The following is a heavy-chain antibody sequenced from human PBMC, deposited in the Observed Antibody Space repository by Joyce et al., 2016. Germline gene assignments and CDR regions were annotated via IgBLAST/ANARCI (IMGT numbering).Heavy chain of an antibody. CDR1: GFTVSTYS. Sequence: EVQLVESGGGLVKPGGSLRLSCAASGFTVSTYSMDLFRRGPGKGLEWVSSISSGSANMYYADSVQGRFTISRDNAEKSLYLQMNSLRAEDTAVYYCARDGRVGTTNDAVDSWGQGTMVTVSS. J-gene: IGHJ3*02. V-gene: IGHV3-21*01. D-gene: IGHD1-26*01. CDR2: ISSGSANM. CDR3: ARDGRVGTTNDAVDS.